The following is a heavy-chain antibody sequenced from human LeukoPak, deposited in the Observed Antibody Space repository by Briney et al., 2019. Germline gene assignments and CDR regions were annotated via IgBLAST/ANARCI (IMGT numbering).Heavy chain of an antibody. V-gene: IGHV3-30*18. Sequence: GGSLRLSCAASGFTFSNYGMHWVRQAPGKGLEWVAVISYDGSNKYYADSVKGRFTISRDNSKNTLYLQMNSLRAEDTAVYYCAKTGAAAISDYWGQGTLVTVSS. J-gene: IGHJ4*02. CDR1: GFTFSNYG. D-gene: IGHD2-2*01. CDR3: AKTGAAAISDY. CDR2: ISYDGSNK.